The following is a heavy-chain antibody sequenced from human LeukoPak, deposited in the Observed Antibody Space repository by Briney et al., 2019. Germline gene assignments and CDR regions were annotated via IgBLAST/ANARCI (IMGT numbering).Heavy chain of an antibody. D-gene: IGHD3-3*01. Sequence: GGSLRLSCAASGFTFSSYWMHWVRQAPGKGLVWVSRISPDGSTTGHADSVKGRFTTSRDNAMNTLFLQMNSLRAEDTAVYYCTRDFDFSSAIWGQGTLVTVSS. V-gene: IGHV3-74*01. CDR1: GFTFSSYW. CDR2: ISPDGSTT. CDR3: TRDFDFSSAI. J-gene: IGHJ4*02.